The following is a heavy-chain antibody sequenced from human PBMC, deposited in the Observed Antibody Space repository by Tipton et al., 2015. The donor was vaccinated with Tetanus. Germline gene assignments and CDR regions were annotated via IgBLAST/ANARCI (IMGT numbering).Heavy chain of an antibody. J-gene: IGHJ5*02. V-gene: IGHV4-59*01. Sequence: TLSLTCTVSGGSISPYYWSWIRQPPGKGLEWIGYIYYSGSTNYNPSLKSRVTISVGTSKNQFSLKLSSVTAADTAVYYCARGDMVRGVIWFDPWGQGTLVTVSS. D-gene: IGHD3-10*01. CDR1: GGSISPYY. CDR2: IYYSGST. CDR3: ARGDMVRGVIWFDP.